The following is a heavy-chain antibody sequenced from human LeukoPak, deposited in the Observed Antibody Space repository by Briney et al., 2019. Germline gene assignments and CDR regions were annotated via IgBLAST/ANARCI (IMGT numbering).Heavy chain of an antibody. CDR1: GGSISSSSYY. Sequence: SETLSLTCTVSGGSISSSSYYWGWIRQPAGKGLEWIGRIYSSGSTNYNPSLKSRVTMSVDTSKSQFSLKLSSVTAADTAVYYCARDRTYGGNSGFDYWGQGTLVTVSS. J-gene: IGHJ4*02. CDR3: ARDRTYGGNSGFDY. V-gene: IGHV4-61*02. D-gene: IGHD4-23*01. CDR2: IYSSGST.